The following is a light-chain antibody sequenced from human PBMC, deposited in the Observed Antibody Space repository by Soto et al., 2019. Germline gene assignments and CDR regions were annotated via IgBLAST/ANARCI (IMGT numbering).Light chain of an antibody. CDR2: GAS. J-gene: IGKJ2*01. Sequence: EIVLTQSPGTLSLSPGERATLSCGASPSFTDTYLAWYQQKRGQAPRLLIYGASSRATGIPDRFSGSVSGTDFTLTISRLEPEDFAVYYCQHYGKSPYTFGQGTKLEVK. CDR3: QHYGKSPYT. V-gene: IGKV3-20*01. CDR1: PSFTDTY.